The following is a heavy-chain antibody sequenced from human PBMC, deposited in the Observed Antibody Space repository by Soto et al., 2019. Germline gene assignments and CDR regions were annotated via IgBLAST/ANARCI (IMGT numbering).Heavy chain of an antibody. CDR1: GGSISSGGYY. CDR3: ARENDFWSGYSYGMDV. CDR2: IYYSGST. V-gene: IGHV4-31*03. J-gene: IGHJ6*02. Sequence: QVQLQESGPGLVKPSQTLSLTCTVSGGSISSGGYYWTWIRQHPGKGLEWIGYIYYSGSTYYNPCPRSRVTISVDTSKNQFSLKLSSVTAADTAVYYCARENDFWSGYSYGMDVWGQGTTVTVSS. D-gene: IGHD3-3*01.